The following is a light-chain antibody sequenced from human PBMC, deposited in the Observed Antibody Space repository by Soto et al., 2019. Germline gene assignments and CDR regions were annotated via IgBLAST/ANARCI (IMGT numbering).Light chain of an antibody. CDR2: GAS. V-gene: IGKV3-20*01. CDR3: QQDRTLCT. CDR1: QIFNSKY. J-gene: IGKJ1*01. Sequence: IVLSQSPGTLSLSPGERATLSCRASQIFNSKYLAWYQRRSGQAPRLLIYGASRRASGIRDRFSGSASATDFTLTIHSLEHSDSEGYYCQQDRTLCTVGEGTRVEI.